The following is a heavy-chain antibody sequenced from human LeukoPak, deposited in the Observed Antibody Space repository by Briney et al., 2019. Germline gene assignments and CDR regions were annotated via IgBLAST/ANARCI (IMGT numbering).Heavy chain of an antibody. V-gene: IGHV3-53*01. D-gene: IGHD5-18*01. J-gene: IGHJ4*02. Sequence: GGSLRLSCAASGFTVSSNYMSWVRQAPGKGLEWVSVIYSGGRTYYADSVKGGFTISRDNSKNTLYLQMNSLRAEDTAVYYCARSRSGYSYGYPDWGQGTLVTVSS. CDR2: IYSGGRT. CDR1: GFTVSSNY. CDR3: ARSRSGYSYGYPD.